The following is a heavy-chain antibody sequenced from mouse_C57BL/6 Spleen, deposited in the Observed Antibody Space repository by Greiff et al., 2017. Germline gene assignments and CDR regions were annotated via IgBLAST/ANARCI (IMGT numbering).Heavy chain of an antibody. CDR3: AKHGGYDYDWYFDV. CDR2: IWGGGST. J-gene: IGHJ1*03. V-gene: IGHV2-9*01. D-gene: IGHD2-4*01. Sequence: LGVIWGGGSTNYNSALMSRLSISKDNSKSQVFLKMNSLQTDDTAMYYCAKHGGYDYDWYFDVWGTGTTVTVSS.